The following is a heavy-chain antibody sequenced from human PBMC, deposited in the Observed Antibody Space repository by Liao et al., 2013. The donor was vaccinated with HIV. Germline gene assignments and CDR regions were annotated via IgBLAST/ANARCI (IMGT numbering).Heavy chain of an antibody. CDR3: ARFPSRYTGSFY. D-gene: IGHD1-26*01. J-gene: IGHJ4*02. CDR2: INHSGST. Sequence: QLQLRESGPGLVKPSETLSLTCTVSGGSISSTGYYWGWIRQPPGKGLEWIGEINHSGSTNYNPSLKSRVTISVDTSKNQFTLNLTSVSAADTAVYYCARFPSRYTGSFYWGQGTLVTVSS. V-gene: IGHV4-39*07. CDR1: GGSISSTGYY.